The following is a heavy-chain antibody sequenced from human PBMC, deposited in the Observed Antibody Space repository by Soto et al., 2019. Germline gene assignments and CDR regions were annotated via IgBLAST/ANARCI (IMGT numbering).Heavy chain of an antibody. CDR3: GRDGSPPYY. CDR2: ISAYNGNT. CDR1: GYTFSSYH. J-gene: IGHJ4*02. Sequence: QVQLVQSGAEVKKPGASVKVSCKASGYTFSSYHISWVRQAPGQGLEWMGWISAYNGNTNYAQKLQGRVTMTTETFSFSAYGEGGCVRSEDTAVSYGGRDGSPPYYWGQGTRVTVAS. V-gene: IGHV1-18*01.